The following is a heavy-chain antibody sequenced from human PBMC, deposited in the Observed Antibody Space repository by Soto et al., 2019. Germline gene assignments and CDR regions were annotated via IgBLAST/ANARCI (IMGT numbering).Heavy chain of an antibody. CDR1: GFMFSAYA. Sequence: PLGSLRLSCTASGFMFSAYAMLWVRQAPGKGLEWVAAMSYDGTNTYYADSVKGRFTISRDNSKNTLFLQMSSLTADDSAVYYCAREVGLTMVRGVIHNWFDPWGQGTLVTVSS. CDR3: AREVGLTMVRGVIHNWFDP. CDR2: MSYDGTNT. D-gene: IGHD3-10*01. J-gene: IGHJ5*02. V-gene: IGHV3-30-3*01.